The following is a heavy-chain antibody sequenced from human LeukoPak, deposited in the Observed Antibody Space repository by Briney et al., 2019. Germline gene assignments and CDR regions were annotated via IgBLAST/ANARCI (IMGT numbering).Heavy chain of an antibody. CDR1: GGSISSSSYY. V-gene: IGHV4-39*07. D-gene: IGHD3-10*01. Sequence: SETLSLTCTVSGGSISSSSYYWGWIRQPPGKGLEWIGSIYYSGSTYYNPSLKSRVTISVDTSKNQFSLKLSSVTAADTAVYYCARDWVYYYGSGSYYKGYFDYWGQGTLVTVSS. J-gene: IGHJ4*02. CDR2: IYYSGST. CDR3: ARDWVYYYGSGSYYKGYFDY.